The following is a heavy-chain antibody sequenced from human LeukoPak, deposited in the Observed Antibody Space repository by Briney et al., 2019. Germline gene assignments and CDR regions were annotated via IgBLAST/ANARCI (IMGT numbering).Heavy chain of an antibody. CDR3: AKDVDSSGYPTYYFDH. J-gene: IGHJ4*02. CDR1: GFTFSSYA. D-gene: IGHD3-22*01. Sequence: GGSLRLSCVGSGFTFSSYAMSWVRQAPGKGLEWVSVISGSGGSTNHADSMKGRFTISRDNSKNTLYLQTNSLRAEDTAVYYCAKDVDSSGYPTYYFDHWGQGTLLTVSS. V-gene: IGHV3-23*01. CDR2: ISGSGGST.